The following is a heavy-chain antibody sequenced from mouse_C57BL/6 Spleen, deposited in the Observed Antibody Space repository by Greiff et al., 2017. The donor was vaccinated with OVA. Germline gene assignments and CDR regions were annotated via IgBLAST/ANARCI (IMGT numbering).Heavy chain of an antibody. CDR2: IYPRDGST. CDR3: ASCRDFDY. CDR1: FSPFPRSY. Sequence: QVQLQQSGPELVKPGASVHLSFPSSFSPFPRSYLNWVKQRPGQGLEWIGWIYPRDGSTKYNEKFKGKATLTVDTSSSTAYMELNSLTSEDSAVYVCASCRDFDYWGQGTTLTVSS. J-gene: IGHJ2*01. V-gene: IGHV1-85*01.